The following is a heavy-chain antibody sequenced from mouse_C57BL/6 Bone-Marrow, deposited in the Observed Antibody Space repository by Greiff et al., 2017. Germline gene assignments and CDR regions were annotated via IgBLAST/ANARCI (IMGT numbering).Heavy chain of an antibody. V-gene: IGHV1-69*01. D-gene: IGHD2-2*01. CDR1: GYTFTSYW. Sequence: VQLQQPGAELVMPGASVKLSCKASGYTFTSYWMHWVKQRPGQGLEWIGEIDPSDSYTNYNQKLKGKSTLPVDKSSSPAYLQVRSLTSEYSAVFYCAISTMFRSFAYWGQGTLVTVSA. CDR2: IDPSDSYT. CDR3: AISTMFRSFAY. J-gene: IGHJ3*01.